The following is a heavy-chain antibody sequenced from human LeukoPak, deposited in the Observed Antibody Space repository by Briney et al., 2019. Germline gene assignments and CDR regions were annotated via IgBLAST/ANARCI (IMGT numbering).Heavy chain of an antibody. J-gene: IGHJ4*02. V-gene: IGHV4-31*03. CDR1: GGSISSGGYY. Sequence: SQTLSLTCTVSGGSISSGGYYWSWIRQHPGKGLEWIGYIYYSGSTYYNPSLKSRVTISVDTSKNQFSLKLSSVTAADTAVYYCARLYFDSTYYFDYWGQGTLVTVSS. D-gene: IGHD3-9*01. CDR2: IYYSGST. CDR3: ARLYFDSTYYFDY.